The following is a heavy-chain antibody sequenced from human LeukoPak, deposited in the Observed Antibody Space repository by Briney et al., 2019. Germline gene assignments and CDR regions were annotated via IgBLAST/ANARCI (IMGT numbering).Heavy chain of an antibody. CDR1: GFTFSSYS. CDR3: AKQVVVAATYPDFDY. CDR2: IDNDGRST. D-gene: IGHD2-15*01. J-gene: IGHJ4*02. V-gene: IGHV3-23*03. Sequence: GGSLRLSCAASGFTFSSYSMNWVRQAPGKGLEWVSRIDNDGRSTNYADSVKGRFTISRDNSKNTLYLQMNSLRAEDTAVYYCAKQVVVAATYPDFDYWGQGTLVTVSS.